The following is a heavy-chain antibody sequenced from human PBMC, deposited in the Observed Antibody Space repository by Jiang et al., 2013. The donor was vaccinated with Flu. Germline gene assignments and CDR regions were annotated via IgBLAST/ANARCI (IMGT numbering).Heavy chain of an antibody. CDR1: GFTFSSYG. CDR3: AKDPGIAVAGTENWFDP. J-gene: IGHJ5*02. V-gene: IGHV3-30*18. Sequence: VQLVESGGGVVQPGRSLRLSCAASGFTFSSYGMHWVRQAPGKGLEWVAVISYDGSNKYYADSVKGRFTISRDNSKNTLYLQMNSLRAEDTAVYYCAKDPGIAVAGTENWFDPGAREPWSPSPQ. D-gene: IGHD6-19*01. CDR2: ISYDGSNK.